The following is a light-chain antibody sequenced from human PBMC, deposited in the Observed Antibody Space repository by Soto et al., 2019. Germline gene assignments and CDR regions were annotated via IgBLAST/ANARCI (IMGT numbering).Light chain of an antibody. CDR1: QSISNY. V-gene: IGKV1-39*01. CDR3: QQTYKTPLT. CDR2: LAS. J-gene: IGKJ1*01. Sequence: DIQMTQCPSSLSASVGDRVTITCRASQSISNYLNWYQQRRGKAPKLLIYLASSLSSGVPSKFSGSGSGTDFTLTISVLQPEDSATYYCQQTYKTPLTFGQGTKVDIK.